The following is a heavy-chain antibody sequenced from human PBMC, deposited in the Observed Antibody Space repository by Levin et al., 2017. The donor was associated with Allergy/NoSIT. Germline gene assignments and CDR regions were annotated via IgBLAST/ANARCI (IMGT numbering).Heavy chain of an antibody. D-gene: IGHD3-10*01. J-gene: IGHJ4*02. CDR3: ARETISGSYPTHYFDY. CDR2: TYYRSKWYH. V-gene: IGHV6-1*01. CDR1: GDSVSSDWAA. Sequence: SQTLSLTCVISGDSVSSDWAAWNWIRQSPSRGLEWLGRTYYRSKWYHDYVVYVKSRITINPDTSTNQFSLHLNSVTPEDTAVYYCARETISGSYPTHYFDYWGQGTLVTVSS.